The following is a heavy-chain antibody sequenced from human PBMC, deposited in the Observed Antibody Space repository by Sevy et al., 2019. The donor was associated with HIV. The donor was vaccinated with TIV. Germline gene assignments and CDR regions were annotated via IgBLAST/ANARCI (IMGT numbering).Heavy chain of an antibody. V-gene: IGHV6-1*01. J-gene: IGHJ6*02. Sequence: KQSQTLSLTCAISGDSVSSNSAAWNWIRQSPSRGLEWLGRTYYRSKWYNDYAVSVKSRITINPDTSKNQFSLQLNSVTPEDTAVYYCARDMGTVAGWYYYGMDVWGQGTTVTVSS. D-gene: IGHD6-19*01. CDR1: GDSVSSNSAA. CDR2: TYYRSKWYN. CDR3: ARDMGTVAGWYYYGMDV.